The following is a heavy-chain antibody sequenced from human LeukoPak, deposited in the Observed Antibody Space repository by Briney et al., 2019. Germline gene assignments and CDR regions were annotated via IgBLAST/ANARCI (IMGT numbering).Heavy chain of an antibody. CDR3: ARGRYSSSHGIYYFDY. CDR1: GYTFTKYL. Sequence: SVKVSCKTSGYTFTKYLIHWVRQAPAQGLEWMGGIIPIFGTANYAQKFQGRVTITTDESTSTAYMELSSLRSEDTAVYYCARGRYSSSHGIYYFDYWGQGTLVTVSS. D-gene: IGHD6-6*01. CDR2: IIPIFGTA. V-gene: IGHV1-69*05. J-gene: IGHJ4*02.